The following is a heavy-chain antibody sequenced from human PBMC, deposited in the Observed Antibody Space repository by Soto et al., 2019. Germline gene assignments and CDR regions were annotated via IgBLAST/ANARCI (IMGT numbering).Heavy chain of an antibody. CDR2: IIPILGIA. Sequence: QVQLVQSGAEVKKPGSSVKVSCKASGGTFSSYTISWVRQAPGQGLEWMGRIIPILGIANYAQKFQGRVTITADKSTSTAYMEPRSLRSEDTAVYYCARQYCSSTSCYRDYWGQGTLVTVSS. J-gene: IGHJ4*02. V-gene: IGHV1-69*02. CDR3: ARQYCSSTSCYRDY. CDR1: GGTFSSYT. D-gene: IGHD2-2*02.